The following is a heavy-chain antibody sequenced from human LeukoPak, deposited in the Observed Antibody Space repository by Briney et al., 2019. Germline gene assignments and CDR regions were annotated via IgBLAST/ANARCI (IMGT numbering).Heavy chain of an antibody. Sequence: ASVKVSCKTSGYTFTSYYIHWVRQAPGQGLEWMGIFNPSTGNTDYAQKFQGRVTMTGDTSTSTVYVQLSGLRSEDTAVYYCARSIPSLNYFDYWGQGTLVTVSS. V-gene: IGHV1-46*01. J-gene: IGHJ4*02. CDR2: FNPSTGNT. D-gene: IGHD2-21*01. CDR1: GYTFTSYY. CDR3: ARSIPSLNYFDY.